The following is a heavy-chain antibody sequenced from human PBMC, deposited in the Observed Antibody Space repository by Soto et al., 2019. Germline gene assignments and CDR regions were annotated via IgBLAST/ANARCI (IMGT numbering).Heavy chain of an antibody. Sequence: ASVKVSCKASGYTFTSYGISWVRQAPGQGLEWMGWISAYNGNTNYAQKLQGRVTMTTDTSTSTAYMELRSLTSDDTAVYYCARDPPRGYYDSPYFDYWGHGTLVTVSS. CDR3: ARDPPRGYYDSPYFDY. CDR1: GYTFTSYG. V-gene: IGHV1-18*01. CDR2: ISAYNGNT. J-gene: IGHJ4*01. D-gene: IGHD3-22*01.